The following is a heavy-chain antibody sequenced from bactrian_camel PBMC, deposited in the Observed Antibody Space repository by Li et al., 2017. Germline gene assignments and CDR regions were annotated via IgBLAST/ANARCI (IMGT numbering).Heavy chain of an antibody. CDR1: GFVFGATQ. D-gene: IGHD1*01. Sequence: HVQLVESGGGSVQAGGSLRLSCTASGFVFGATQVGWYRGNECELVATIARYDRSYYASPVKGRFTISLGNAKNIVYLQMDSLKPEDTGMYFCAVKLGLMDISTLMMGGKDYYAMDYWGKGTQVTVS. V-gene: IGHV3S53*01. CDR2: IARYDRS. J-gene: IGHJ7*01.